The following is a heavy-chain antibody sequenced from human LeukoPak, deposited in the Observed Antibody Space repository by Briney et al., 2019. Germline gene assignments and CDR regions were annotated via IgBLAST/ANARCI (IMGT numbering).Heavy chain of an antibody. V-gene: IGHV1-69*04. CDR1: GGTFGTYA. CDR2: IIPIFGRV. D-gene: IGHD3-10*01. CDR3: ARRGDYNTSPLDS. J-gene: IGHJ4*02. Sequence: ASVKVSCKTSGGTFGTYAFSWVRQAPGQGLEWMGRIIPIFGRVHYAQKFQGRVTITADKSTSTAYMELSSLRSEDTAVYYCARRGDYNTSPLDSWGQGTLVTVSS.